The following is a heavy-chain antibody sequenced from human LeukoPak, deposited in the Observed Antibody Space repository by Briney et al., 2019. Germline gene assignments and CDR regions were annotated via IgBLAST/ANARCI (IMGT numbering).Heavy chain of an antibody. Sequence: SETLSLTCAVYGVSFSGYYWSWIRQPPGKGLEWIGEINHSGSTNYNPSLESRVTISVDTSKNQFSLKLSSVTAADTAVYYCARAGIVVAYDAFDIWGQGTMVTVSS. J-gene: IGHJ3*02. CDR2: INHSGST. CDR1: GVSFSGYY. D-gene: IGHD3-22*01. CDR3: ARAGIVVAYDAFDI. V-gene: IGHV4-34*01.